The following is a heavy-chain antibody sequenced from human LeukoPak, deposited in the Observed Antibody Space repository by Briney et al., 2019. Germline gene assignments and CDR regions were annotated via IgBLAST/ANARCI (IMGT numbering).Heavy chain of an antibody. Sequence: GGSLRLSCEASGFTFSRHDMHWVRQAAGKGLEWVSGFIPAGDRYYAESVKGRSTISRENAKSSLYLEMNSLRVGDTAVYYCVRGGVWGLSSNWLEAWGQGTLVIVSS. V-gene: IGHV3-13*04. CDR2: FIPAGDR. J-gene: IGHJ5*02. CDR1: GFTFSRHD. D-gene: IGHD7-27*01. CDR3: VRGGVWGLSSNWLEA.